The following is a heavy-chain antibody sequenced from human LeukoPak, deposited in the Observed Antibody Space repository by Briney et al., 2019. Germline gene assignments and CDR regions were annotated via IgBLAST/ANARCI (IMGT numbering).Heavy chain of an antibody. J-gene: IGHJ4*02. CDR3: ARAQDGDYFDY. Sequence: SETLSLTCTVSGVSINDTTYFWGWIRQPPGKGLEWIGTFHYSGTTSYNPSLNSRVTISVDTSKNQFSLKLSSVTAADTAVYYCARAQDGDYFDYWGQGTLVTVSS. CDR2: FHYSGTT. D-gene: IGHD4-17*01. CDR1: GVSINDTTYF. V-gene: IGHV4-39*01.